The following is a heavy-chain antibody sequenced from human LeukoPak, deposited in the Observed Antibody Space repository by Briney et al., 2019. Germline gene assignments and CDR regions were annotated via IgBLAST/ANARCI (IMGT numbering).Heavy chain of an antibody. CDR2: ITTSSSYI. Sequence: PGGSLRLSCAASGFTFSSYSMNWVRQAPGKGLEWVSSITTSSSYIYYADSVRGRFTISRDNAKNSLYLQMNSLRAKDTAVYYCARDRFYYYDSSGSGAFDIWGQGTMVTVSS. V-gene: IGHV3-21*01. J-gene: IGHJ3*02. CDR1: GFTFSSYS. CDR3: ARDRFYYYDSSGSGAFDI. D-gene: IGHD3-22*01.